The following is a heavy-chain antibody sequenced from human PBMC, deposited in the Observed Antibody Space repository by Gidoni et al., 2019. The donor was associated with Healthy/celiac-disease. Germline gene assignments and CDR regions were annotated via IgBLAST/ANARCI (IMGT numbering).Heavy chain of an antibody. CDR3: ARDLDNWNDEVGDY. D-gene: IGHD1-1*01. CDR1: GFTFGSYS. V-gene: IGHV3-21*01. CDR2: ISSSSSYI. Sequence: EVQLVESGGGLVKPGGSLRLSCAASGFTFGSYSMNWVRQAPGKGLEWVSSISSSSSYIYYADSVKGRFTISRDNAKNSLYLQMNSLRAEDTAVYYCARDLDNWNDEVGDYWGQGTLVTVSS. J-gene: IGHJ4*02.